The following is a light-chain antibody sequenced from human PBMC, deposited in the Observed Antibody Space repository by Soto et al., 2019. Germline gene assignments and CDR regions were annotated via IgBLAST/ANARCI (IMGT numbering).Light chain of an antibody. Sequence: DIQMTQSPSSLSASVRDRVTITCRASQGISNYLAWYQQKPGKVPKLLIYAASTLQSWVPSRFSGNGSGPDFTLTISTLQPEDVATYYCQKYDSAPWTFGQGTKVEIK. J-gene: IGKJ1*01. CDR1: QGISNY. CDR3: QKYDSAPWT. V-gene: IGKV1-27*01. CDR2: AAS.